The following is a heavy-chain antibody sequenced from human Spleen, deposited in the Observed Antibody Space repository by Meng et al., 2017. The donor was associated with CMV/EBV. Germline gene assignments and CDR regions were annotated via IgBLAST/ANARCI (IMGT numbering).Heavy chain of an antibody. D-gene: IGHD5-18*01. CDR2: IYSGGSST. CDR3: AKDRYSSNYGMDV. V-gene: IGHV3-23*03. J-gene: IGHJ6*02. Sequence: LKISCAASGFTFSSYAMSWVRQAPGKGLEWVSVIYSGGSSTYYADSVKGRFTISRDNSKNTLYLQMNSLRAEDTAVYYCAKDRYSSNYGMDVWGQGTTVTVSS. CDR1: GFTFSSYA.